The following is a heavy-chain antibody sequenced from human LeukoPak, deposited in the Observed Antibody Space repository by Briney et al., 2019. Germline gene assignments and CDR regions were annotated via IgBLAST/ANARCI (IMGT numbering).Heavy chain of an antibody. CDR3: AKVQSLSPYSSSWSAFDY. Sequence: PGRSLRLSCAASGFTFSNFAIHWVRQAPGKGLEWVAVILYDGRNKYYGDSVEGRFTISRDNSKNTVYLEMNSLRAEDTAVYYCAKVQSLSPYSSSWSAFDYWGQGTLVTVSS. D-gene: IGHD6-13*01. J-gene: IGHJ4*02. CDR1: GFTFSNFA. V-gene: IGHV3-30*18. CDR2: ILYDGRNK.